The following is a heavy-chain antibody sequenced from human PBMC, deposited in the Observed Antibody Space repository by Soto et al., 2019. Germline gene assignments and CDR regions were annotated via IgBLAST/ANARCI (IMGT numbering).Heavy chain of an antibody. Sequence: PSETLSLTCTVSGGSISSGDYYWSWIRQPPGKGLEWIGYIYYSGSTYYNPSLKSRVTISVDTSKNQFSLKLSSVTAADTAVYYCARQGGGNSHAFDIWGQGTMVTVSS. D-gene: IGHD2-21*02. CDR1: GGSISSGDYY. CDR3: ARQGGGNSHAFDI. V-gene: IGHV4-30-4*01. J-gene: IGHJ3*02. CDR2: IYYSGST.